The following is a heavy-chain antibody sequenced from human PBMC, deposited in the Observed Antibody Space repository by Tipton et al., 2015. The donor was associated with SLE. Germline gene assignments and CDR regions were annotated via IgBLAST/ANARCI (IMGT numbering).Heavy chain of an antibody. CDR2: INHSGST. CDR1: GGSFSGYF. Sequence: LRLSCAVYGGSFSGYFWTWIRQSPNKGLEWIGEINHSGSTNYNPSLKSRVTMSVDTSKNQFSLKLSSVTAADTAVYYCARGRGYRTGFVPWGQGTLVTVSS. V-gene: IGHV4-34*01. D-gene: IGHD5-18*01. CDR3: ARGRGYRTGFVP. J-gene: IGHJ5*02.